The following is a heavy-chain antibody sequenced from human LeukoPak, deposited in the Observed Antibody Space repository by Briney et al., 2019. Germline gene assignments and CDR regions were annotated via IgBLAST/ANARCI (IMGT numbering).Heavy chain of an antibody. J-gene: IGHJ4*02. D-gene: IGHD6-13*01. CDR1: GYTFTSYY. V-gene: IGHV1-46*01. CDR2: INPSGGST. Sequence: ASVKVSCKASGYTFTSYYMHWVRQAPGQGLEWMGIINPSGGSTSYAQKFQGRVTMTRNTSISTAYMELSSLRSEDTAVYYCARGTALSYSSSWYLGAVLVSSALYYFDYWGQGTLVTVSS. CDR3: ARGTALSYSSSWYLGAVLVSSALYYFDY.